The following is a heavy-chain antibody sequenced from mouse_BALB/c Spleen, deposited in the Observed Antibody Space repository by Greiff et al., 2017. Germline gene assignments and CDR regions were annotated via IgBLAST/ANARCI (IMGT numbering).Heavy chain of an antibody. CDR2: IWAGGST. V-gene: IGHV2-9*02. Sequence: QVQLKESGPGLVAPSQSLSITCTVSGFSLTSYGVHWVRQPPGKGLEWLGVIWAGGSTNYNSALMSRLSISKDNSKSQVFLKMNSLQTDDTAMYYCARETAYYRYDGYAMDYWGQGTSVTVSS. D-gene: IGHD2-14*01. CDR3: ARETAYYRYDGYAMDY. CDR1: GFSLTSYG. J-gene: IGHJ4*01.